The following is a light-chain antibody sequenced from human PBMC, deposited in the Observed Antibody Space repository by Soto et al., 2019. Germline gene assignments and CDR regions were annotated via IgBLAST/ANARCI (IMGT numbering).Light chain of an antibody. CDR1: SSGVGGYNY. Sequence: QSALTQPRSVSGSPGQSVTISCTGTSSGVGGYNYVSWYLQHPGIAPKVMIYDVSKRPSGVPDRFSGSKSGNTASLTISGLQSEDEADYYCCSFAGNYIYVFGTGTKVTVL. V-gene: IGLV2-11*01. CDR3: CSFAGNYIYV. J-gene: IGLJ1*01. CDR2: DVS.